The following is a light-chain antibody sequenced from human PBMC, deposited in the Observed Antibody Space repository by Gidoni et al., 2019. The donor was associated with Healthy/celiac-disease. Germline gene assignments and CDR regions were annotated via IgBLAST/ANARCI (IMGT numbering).Light chain of an antibody. CDR3: QQYGSSPPYR. J-gene: IGKJ2*03. CDR1: QSVSSSY. Sequence: IVLTQSPGTLSLSPGERATLSCRASQSVSSSYLAWYQQKPGQAPRLLIYGASSRATGIPARFSGSGSGTDFTLTISRLEPEDFAVYYCQQYGSSPPYRFGQGTKLEIK. CDR2: GAS. V-gene: IGKV3-20*01.